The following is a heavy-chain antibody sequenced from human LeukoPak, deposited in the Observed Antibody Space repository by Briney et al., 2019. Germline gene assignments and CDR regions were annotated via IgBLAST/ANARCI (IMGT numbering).Heavy chain of an antibody. CDR1: GGSISSGGYY. J-gene: IGHJ4*02. CDR2: IYYSGST. Sequence: SQTLSLTCTVSGGSISSGGYYWSWIRQHPGKDLEWIGYIYYSGSTYYNPSLKSRVTISVDTSKNQFSLKLSSVTAADTAVYYCAGDDYGKGFDYWGQGTLVTVSS. D-gene: IGHD4-17*01. V-gene: IGHV4-31*03. CDR3: AGDDYGKGFDY.